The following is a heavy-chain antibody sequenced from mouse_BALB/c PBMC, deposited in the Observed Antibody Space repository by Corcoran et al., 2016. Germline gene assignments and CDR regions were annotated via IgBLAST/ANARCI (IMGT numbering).Heavy chain of an antibody. CDR3: ARVYDGYLIAMDY. D-gene: IGHD2-3*01. CDR2: ISYDGSN. V-gene: IGHV3-6*02. CDR1: GYSITSGYY. J-gene: IGHJ4*01. Sequence: DVQLQESGPGLVKPSQSLSLTCSVTGYSITSGYYWNWIRQFPGNKLEWMGYISYDGSNNYNPSLKNRISITRDTSKNQFFLKLNSVTTEDTATYYCARVYDGYLIAMDYWGQGTSVTVSS.